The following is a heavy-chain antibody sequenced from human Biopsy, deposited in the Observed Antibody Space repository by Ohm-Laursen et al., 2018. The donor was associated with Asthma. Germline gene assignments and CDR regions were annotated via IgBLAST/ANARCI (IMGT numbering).Heavy chain of an antibody. D-gene: IGHD2-21*02. V-gene: IGHV4-30-2*06. CDR3: ARGWNCGGDCYSLDS. Sequence: SQTLSLTCTVSGDSIDSGDYSWTWNRQSPGVGLEWIGYIYRNGDTYYNPTLKNRATISIDRSKNQFSLRLRSVTAADTAVYYCARGWNCGGDCYSLDSWGQGTLVTVSS. CDR2: IYRNGDT. CDR1: GDSIDSGDYS. J-gene: IGHJ4*02.